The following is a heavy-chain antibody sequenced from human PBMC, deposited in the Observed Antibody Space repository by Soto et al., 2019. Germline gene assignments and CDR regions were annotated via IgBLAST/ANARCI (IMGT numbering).Heavy chain of an antibody. CDR3: ARVAVVGDYYYYYGMDV. Sequence: GSLRLSCAASGFTFSSYAMHWVRQAPGKGLEWVAVISYDGSNKYYADSVKGRFTISRDNSKNTLYLQMNSLRAEDTAVYYCARVAVVGDYYYYYGMDVWGQGTTVTVSS. V-gene: IGHV3-30-3*01. D-gene: IGHD2-2*01. CDR1: GFTFSSYA. CDR2: ISYDGSNK. J-gene: IGHJ6*02.